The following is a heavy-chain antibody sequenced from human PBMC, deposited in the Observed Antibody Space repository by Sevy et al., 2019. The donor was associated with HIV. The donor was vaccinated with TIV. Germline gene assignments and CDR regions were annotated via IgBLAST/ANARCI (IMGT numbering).Heavy chain of an antibody. CDR1: GFTFGDYA. Sequence: GGSLRLSCAASGFTFGDYAMHWVRQAPGKGLEWVSGIYWDSDSVGYADSVKGRFTISRDNSENSLYLQMKSLRPEDTALYYCAKDRVGAARMSSFDIWGQGTMVTVSS. D-gene: IGHD1-26*01. CDR2: IYWDSDSV. CDR3: AKDRVGAARMSSFDI. V-gene: IGHV3-9*01. J-gene: IGHJ3*02.